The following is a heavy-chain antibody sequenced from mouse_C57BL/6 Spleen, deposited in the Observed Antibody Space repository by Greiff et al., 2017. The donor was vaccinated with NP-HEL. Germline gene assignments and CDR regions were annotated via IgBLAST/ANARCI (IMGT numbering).Heavy chain of an antibody. D-gene: IGHD2-4*01. Sequence: VQLKESVAELVRPGASVKLSCTASGFNIKNTYMHWVKQRPEQGLEWIGRIDPANGNTKYAPKFQGKATITADTSSNPAYLQLSSLTSEDTAIYYCARGDYDPSWFAYWGQGTLVTVSA. V-gene: IGHV14-3*01. CDR1: GFNIKNTY. CDR3: ARGDYDPSWFAY. CDR2: IDPANGNT. J-gene: IGHJ3*01.